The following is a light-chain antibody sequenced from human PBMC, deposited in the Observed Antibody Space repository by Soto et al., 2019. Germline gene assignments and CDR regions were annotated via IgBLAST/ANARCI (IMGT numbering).Light chain of an antibody. V-gene: IGLV8-61*01. CDR3: ELYVGSSINRV. CDR2: NTN. Sequence: QAVVTQEPSFSVSPGRTVTLTCGLSSGSVSTRNYPSWYQQIPGQAPRTLIYNTNTRSSGVPDRFSGSILGNKAALTITGAHAEDESNYYYELYVGSSINRVFGGGTKLTVL. J-gene: IGLJ3*02. CDR1: SGSVSTRNY.